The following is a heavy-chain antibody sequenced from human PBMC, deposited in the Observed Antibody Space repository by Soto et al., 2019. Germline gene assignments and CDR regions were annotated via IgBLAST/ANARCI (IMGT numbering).Heavy chain of an antibody. J-gene: IGHJ4*02. D-gene: IGHD6-19*01. Sequence: QVQVQESGPGLVKPSGTLSLTCVVSGGSISTDNWWRWVRQPPGKGLEWIGEIYHSGRTNYSPSLKRRVSISADTSKNQLSLQMTSVTAADTAVYYCARDQDSGWGLDSWGQGILVTVSS. CDR2: IYHSGRT. CDR1: GGSISTDNW. CDR3: ARDQDSGWGLDS. V-gene: IGHV4-4*02.